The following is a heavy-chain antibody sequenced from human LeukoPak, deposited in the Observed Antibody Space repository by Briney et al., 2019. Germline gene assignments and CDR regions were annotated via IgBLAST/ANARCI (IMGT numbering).Heavy chain of an antibody. V-gene: IGHV1-46*01. J-gene: IGHJ5*02. Sequence: GASVKVSCQASGYTFTSYDMYWVRQAPGQGLEWMGIINPRDGTTTYAQKFQGRIIMTRDTSTNTVHMEPRSLRTGDTAMYYCARDLTGYTYGYQYRGNWFDPWGQGSLVTVSS. D-gene: IGHD5-18*01. CDR1: GYTFTSYD. CDR3: ARDLTGYTYGYQYRGNWFDP. CDR2: INPRDGTT.